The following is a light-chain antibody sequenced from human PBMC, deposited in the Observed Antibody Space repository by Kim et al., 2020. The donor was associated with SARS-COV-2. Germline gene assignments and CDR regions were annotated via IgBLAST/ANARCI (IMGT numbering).Light chain of an antibody. CDR3: QQYYSKIT. CDR2: AAS. CDR1: QGISSY. Sequence: AIRITQSPSSLSASTGDRVTITCRASQGISSYLAWYQQKPGKAPKLLMYAASTLQSGVPSRFSGSGSGTDFTLTISCLQSEDFAPYYCQQYYSKITFGPGTKVDIK. V-gene: IGKV1-8*01. J-gene: IGKJ3*01.